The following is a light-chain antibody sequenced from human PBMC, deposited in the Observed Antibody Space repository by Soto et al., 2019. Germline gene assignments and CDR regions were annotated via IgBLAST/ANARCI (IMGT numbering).Light chain of an antibody. V-gene: IGKV1-5*01. Sequence: DIQLTQSPSSLSASVGDRVTITCRASESVTIWLAWYQQKPGKAPRLLIYDASTLEGGVPSRFSASVSGTEFTLTISSLQPDDFATYYCEQYDSRSPWTFGQGTKIEIK. J-gene: IGKJ1*01. CDR3: EQYDSRSPWT. CDR2: DAS. CDR1: ESVTIW.